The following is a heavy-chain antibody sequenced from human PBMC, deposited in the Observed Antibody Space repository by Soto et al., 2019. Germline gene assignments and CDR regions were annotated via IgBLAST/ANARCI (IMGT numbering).Heavy chain of an antibody. J-gene: IGHJ5*02. Sequence: PSETLSLTCTVSGGTIASSSYFWAWIRRPPGNGLEWIGSIDYRGTIYNNPSPKSRVTISVDTSKNHFSLKLDSVTAADTALYYCSRCDKEGFDPWGQGTLFTVSS. CDR3: SRCDKEGFDP. CDR1: GGTIASSSYF. V-gene: IGHV4-39*02. CDR2: IDYRGTI.